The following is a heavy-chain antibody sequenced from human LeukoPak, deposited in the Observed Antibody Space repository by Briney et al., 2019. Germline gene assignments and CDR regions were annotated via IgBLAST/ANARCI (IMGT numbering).Heavy chain of an antibody. V-gene: IGHV4-39*07. CDR2: IFYSGST. Sequence: PSQTLSLTCTVSGGSISSSSYYWGWIRQPPGKGLEWIGSIFYSGSTYYNPSLKSRVNISVDTSKNQFSLKLTSVTATDTAVYYCASRRGYSGNSDYWGQGILVTVSS. CDR3: ASRRGYSGNSDY. D-gene: IGHD4-23*01. J-gene: IGHJ4*02. CDR1: GGSISSSSYY.